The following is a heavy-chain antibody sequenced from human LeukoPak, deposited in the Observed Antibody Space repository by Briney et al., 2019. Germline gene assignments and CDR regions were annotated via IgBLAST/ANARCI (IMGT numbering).Heavy chain of an antibody. D-gene: IGHD3-22*01. J-gene: IGHJ4*02. CDR1: GFTFSSYA. CDR2: ISGSGGST. CDR3: ARDYYDSSGYSYNY. Sequence: GGSLRLSCAASGFTFSSYAMSWVRQAPGKGLEWVSAISGSGGSTYYADSVKGRFTIPRDNSKNTLYLQMNSLRAEDTAVYYCARDYYDSSGYSYNYWGQGTLVTVSS. V-gene: IGHV3-23*01.